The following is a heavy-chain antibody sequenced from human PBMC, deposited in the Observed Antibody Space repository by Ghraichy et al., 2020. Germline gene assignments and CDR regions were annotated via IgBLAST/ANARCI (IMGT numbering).Heavy chain of an antibody. CDR3: ARRGPAETTAEYYYGMDV. J-gene: IGHJ6*02. V-gene: IGHV3-73*01. CDR2: IRNKANSYVT. CDR1: GFTFSASS. D-gene: IGHD1-1*01. Sequence: GGSLRLSCAASGFTFSASSMHWVRQASGKGLEWVGRIRNKANSYVTTYAASVKGRFTISRDDSKNMVYLQMNSLKTEDTAMYFCARRGPAETTAEYYYGMDVWGQGTTVTVSS.